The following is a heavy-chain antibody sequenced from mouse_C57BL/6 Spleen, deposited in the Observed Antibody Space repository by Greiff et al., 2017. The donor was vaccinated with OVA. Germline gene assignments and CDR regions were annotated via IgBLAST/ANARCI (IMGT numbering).Heavy chain of an antibody. V-gene: IGHV1-50*01. Sequence: QVQLQQPGAELVKPGASVKLSCKASGYTFTSYWMQWVKQRPGQGLEWIGEIDPSDSYTNYNQKFKGKATLTVDTSSSTAYMQLSSLTSEDSAVYYCASRDGYFDYWGKGTTLTVSS. J-gene: IGHJ2*01. CDR2: IDPSDSYT. D-gene: IGHD2-3*01. CDR3: ASRDGYFDY. CDR1: GYTFTSYW.